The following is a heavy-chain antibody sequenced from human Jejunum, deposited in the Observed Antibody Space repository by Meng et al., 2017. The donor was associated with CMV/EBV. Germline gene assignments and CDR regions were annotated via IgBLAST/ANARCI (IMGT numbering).Heavy chain of an antibody. D-gene: IGHD7-27*01. J-gene: IGHJ4*02. Sequence: SCVASGFTVSEFWMSWVRQTPGRGPEWVANIKEDGSDISYVDSVRGRFTISRDNAKNSLYLQMNSLTAEDTALYYCMRAHPLGTWGQGTLVTVSS. V-gene: IGHV3-7*04. CDR2: IKEDGSDI. CDR1: GFTVSEFW. CDR3: MRAHPLGT.